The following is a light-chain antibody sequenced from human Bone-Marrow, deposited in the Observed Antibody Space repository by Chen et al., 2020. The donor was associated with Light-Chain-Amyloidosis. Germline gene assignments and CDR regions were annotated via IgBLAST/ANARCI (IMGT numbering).Light chain of an antibody. V-gene: IGLV3-21*02. CDR1: NMGSTS. CDR2: DDS. CDR3: QVWERSSDRPV. J-gene: IGLJ3*02. Sequence: SYVLTQPSSVSVAPGQTATTACGGNNMGSTSVHWYKQTPGQAPLLVVYDDSDRPSGIPERLSGSNSGNTATLTISRVEAGDEADYYWQVWERSSDRPVFGGGTKLTVL.